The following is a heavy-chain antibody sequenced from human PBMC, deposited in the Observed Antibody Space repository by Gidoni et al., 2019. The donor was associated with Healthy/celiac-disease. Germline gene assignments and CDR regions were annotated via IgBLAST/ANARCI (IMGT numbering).Heavy chain of an antibody. CDR3: ARGHWSGGSCYVLYYFDY. V-gene: IGHV4-59*12. CDR2: ICYSRST. CDR1: GGSISSYY. J-gene: IGHJ4*02. D-gene: IGHD2-15*01. Sequence: QVHLQEAGPGLVKPSETLSLTCTVSGGSISSYYWSWIRQPPGQGLEWIGYICYSRSTNYNPSLKSRVTISVDTSKNQFYLKLSSVTAADTAVYYCARGHWSGGSCYVLYYFDYWGQGTLVTVSS.